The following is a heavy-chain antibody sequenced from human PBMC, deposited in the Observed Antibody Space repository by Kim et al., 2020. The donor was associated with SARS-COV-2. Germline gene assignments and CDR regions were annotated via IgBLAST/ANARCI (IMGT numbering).Heavy chain of an antibody. CDR2: AGT. CDR3: ATSVIAADSY. J-gene: IGHJ4*02. D-gene: IGHD6-6*01. Sequence: AGTFYVDSVKGRFAISRDNSKNTLYLQMNSLRDEETAVYYCATSVIAADSYWGRGTLVTVSS. V-gene: IGHV3-23*01.